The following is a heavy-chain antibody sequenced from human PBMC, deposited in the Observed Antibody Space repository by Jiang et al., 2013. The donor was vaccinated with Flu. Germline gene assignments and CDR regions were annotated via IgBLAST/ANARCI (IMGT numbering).Heavy chain of an antibody. V-gene: IGHV3-30*18. CDR1: GFTFSSYG. CDR2: ISYDGSNK. J-gene: IGHJ4*02. Sequence: VQLLESGGGVVQPGRSLRLSCAASGFTFSSYGMHWVRQAPGKGLEWVAVISYDGSNKYYADSVKGRFTISRDNSKNTLYLQMNSLRAEDTAVYYCAKDRSSSSRGLDYWGQGTLVTVSS. D-gene: IGHD6-6*01. CDR3: AKDRSSSSRGLDY.